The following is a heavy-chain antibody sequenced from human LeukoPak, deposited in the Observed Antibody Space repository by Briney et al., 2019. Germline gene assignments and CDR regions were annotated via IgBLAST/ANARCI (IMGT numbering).Heavy chain of an antibody. J-gene: IGHJ6*02. CDR2: ISSSSSTI. CDR3: ARDALDYGDYDDAYYYYGMDV. D-gene: IGHD4-17*01. CDR1: GFTFSSYS. V-gene: IGHV3-48*02. Sequence: GGSLRLSCVASGFTFSSYSMNWVPQAPGKGLEWVSYISSSSSTIYYADSVKGRFTISRDNAKNSLYLQMNSLRDEDTAVYYCARDALDYGDYDDAYYYYGMDVWGQGTTVTVSS.